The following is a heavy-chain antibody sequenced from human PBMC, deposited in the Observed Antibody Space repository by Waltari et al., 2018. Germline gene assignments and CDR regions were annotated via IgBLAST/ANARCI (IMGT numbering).Heavy chain of an antibody. Sequence: EVQLVESGGGLVQPGGSLRLSCAASGFTFSSYIMNCVRQAPGKGLEWVSYISSSSSTIYYADSVKGRFTISRDNAKNSLYLQMNSLRAEDTAVYYCARGDIVVVPAAHPFDYWGQGTLVTVSS. CDR3: ARGDIVVVPAAHPFDY. CDR2: ISSSSSTI. V-gene: IGHV3-48*01. D-gene: IGHD2-2*01. J-gene: IGHJ4*02. CDR1: GFTFSSYI.